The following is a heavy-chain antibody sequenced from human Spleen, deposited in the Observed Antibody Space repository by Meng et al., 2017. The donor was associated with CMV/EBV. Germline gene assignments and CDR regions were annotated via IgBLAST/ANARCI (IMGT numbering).Heavy chain of an antibody. Sequence: CAASGFTFTNHYMDWVRQAPGKGLEWIGRIKNKVNNSSADYAASVKGRFTMSRDDSKNLLYLQMSSLKTEDTAVYYCARDTATALDYWGQGTLVTVSS. CDR1: GFTFTNHY. D-gene: IGHD2-21*02. V-gene: IGHV3-72*01. CDR3: ARDTATALDY. CDR2: IKNKVNNSSA. J-gene: IGHJ4*02.